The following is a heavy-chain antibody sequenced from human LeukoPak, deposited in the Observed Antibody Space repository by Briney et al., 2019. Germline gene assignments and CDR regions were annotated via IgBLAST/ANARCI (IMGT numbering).Heavy chain of an antibody. J-gene: IGHJ4*02. V-gene: IGHV4-61*02. D-gene: IGHD3-10*01. CDR1: GGSISSGSDY. CDR2: IYTSGST. CDR3: VRQWFGELLPRD. Sequence: SETLSLTCTVSGGSISSGSDYWSWIRQPAGKGLEWIGRIYTSGSTNYNPSLKSRVTISVDTSKNHLSLSLSSVTAADTAVYYCVRQWFGELLPRDWGQGTLVTVSS.